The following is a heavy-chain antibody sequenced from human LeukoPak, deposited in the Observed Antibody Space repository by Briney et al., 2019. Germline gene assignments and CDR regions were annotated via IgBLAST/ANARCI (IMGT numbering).Heavy chain of an antibody. CDR3: ARQRLYDSSGYLE. CDR1: GDSVSRSDSY. Sequence: PSETLSLTCTIFGDSVSRSDSYWDWIRQPPGKGLEWFGTIFYSGRTYYSPSLKRRVTLSVDMSNSQFSLTLSSVTAADTALCFRARQRLYDSSGYLEWGQGTLATVSS. CDR2: IFYSGRT. V-gene: IGHV4-39*01. J-gene: IGHJ1*01. D-gene: IGHD3-22*01.